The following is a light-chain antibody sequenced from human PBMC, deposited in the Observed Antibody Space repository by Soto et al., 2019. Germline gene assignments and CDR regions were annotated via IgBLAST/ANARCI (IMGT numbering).Light chain of an antibody. CDR3: SSYGGSNNVV. J-gene: IGLJ3*02. CDR1: SSDVGGYNY. Sequence: QSALTQPPSASGSPGQSVTISCTGTSSDVGGYNYVSWYQHHPGKAPKLMISEVSKRPSGVPDRFSGSKSGNTASLTVSGLQADDEADYYCSSYGGSNNVVFGGGTKLTVL. V-gene: IGLV2-8*01. CDR2: EVS.